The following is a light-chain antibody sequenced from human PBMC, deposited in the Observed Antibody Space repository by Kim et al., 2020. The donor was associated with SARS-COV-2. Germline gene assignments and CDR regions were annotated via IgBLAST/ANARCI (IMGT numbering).Light chain of an antibody. V-gene: IGLV9-49*01. CDR2: VGTGGIVG. J-gene: IGLJ3*02. CDR1: SGYSNDK. Sequence: CTLSSGYSNDKVDWYQQRPGKGPRFVMRVGTGGIVGSKGNGIPDRFSVLGSGLNRYLTIKNIQEEDESDYHCGADHGSGSNFVWVFGGGTQLTVL. CDR3: GADHGSGSNFVWV.